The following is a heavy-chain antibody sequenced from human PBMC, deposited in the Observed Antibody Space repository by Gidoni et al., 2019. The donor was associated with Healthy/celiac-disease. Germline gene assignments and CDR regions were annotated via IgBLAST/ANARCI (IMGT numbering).Heavy chain of an antibody. Sequence: SVKVSCKASGYTFTSYDINWVRQATGQGLEWLGWMNPNSGNTGYAQKFQGRVTMTRNTSISTAYMELSSLRSEDTAVYYCARGIGLRFLEWLLNSEPDAFDIWGQGTMVTVSS. CDR1: GYTFTSYD. V-gene: IGHV1-8*01. CDR2: MNPNSGNT. D-gene: IGHD3-3*01. CDR3: ARGIGLRFLEWLLNSEPDAFDI. J-gene: IGHJ3*02.